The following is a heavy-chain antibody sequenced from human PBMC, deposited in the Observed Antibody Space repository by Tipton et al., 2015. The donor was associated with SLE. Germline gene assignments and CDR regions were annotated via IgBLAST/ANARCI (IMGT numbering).Heavy chain of an antibody. J-gene: IGHJ5*02. Sequence: GLVKPSETLSVNCAVSGYSVSSGYYWGWIRQPPGKGPEWIGRVYSSGSTDYNPSLESRVTMSIDTSKNEFSLKLRSVTAADTAIYYCAKDAHYNWLISGNWFDPWGQGSLVTVSS. CDR1: GYSVSSGYY. D-gene: IGHD3-9*01. CDR2: VYSSGST. V-gene: IGHV4-38-2*02. CDR3: AKDAHYNWLISGNWFDP.